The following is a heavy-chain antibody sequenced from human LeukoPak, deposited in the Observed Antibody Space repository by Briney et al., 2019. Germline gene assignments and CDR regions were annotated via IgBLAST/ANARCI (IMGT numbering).Heavy chain of an antibody. CDR2: ISGGGDIT. J-gene: IGHJ4*02. CDR1: GFNFANHA. CDR3: VREDTPATANY. D-gene: IGHD2-21*02. V-gene: IGHV3-23*01. Sequence: PGGSLRLSCAASGFNFANHAMSWVRQTPGEGLEWVSAISGGGDITYYADSVTGRFTISRDNSEDTLFLQMHSLRPGDTAVYYCVREDTPATANYWGQGTLVTISS.